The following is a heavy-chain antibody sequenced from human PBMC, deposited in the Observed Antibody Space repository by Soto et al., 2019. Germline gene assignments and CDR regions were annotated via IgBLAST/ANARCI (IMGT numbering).Heavy chain of an antibody. D-gene: IGHD3-22*01. Sequence: PGGSLRLSCAASGCTFSSYSMNWVRQAPGKGLVWVSRINSDGSSTSYADSVKGRFTISRDNAKNTLYLQMNSLRAEDTAVYYCARDPGTGYYDSSGYYYDWGQGTLVTVSS. V-gene: IGHV3-74*01. CDR3: ARDPGTGYYDSSGYYYD. CDR2: INSDGSST. CDR1: GCTFSSYS. J-gene: IGHJ4*02.